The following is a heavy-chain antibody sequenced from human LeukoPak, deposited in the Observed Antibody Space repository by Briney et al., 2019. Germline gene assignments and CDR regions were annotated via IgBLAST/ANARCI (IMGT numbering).Heavy chain of an antibody. D-gene: IGHD3-22*01. CDR2: IYTSGST. Sequence: GGSLRLSCAASGFTVSRSYISWVRQAPGKGLEWVSVIYTSGSTYYADSVKGRFTISRDNSKNTLYLQMNSLRAEDTAVYYCARAPFYFDSSNYPYFDYWGQGTLVTVSS. V-gene: IGHV3-53*01. CDR3: ARAPFYFDSSNYPYFDY. J-gene: IGHJ4*02. CDR1: GFTVSRSY.